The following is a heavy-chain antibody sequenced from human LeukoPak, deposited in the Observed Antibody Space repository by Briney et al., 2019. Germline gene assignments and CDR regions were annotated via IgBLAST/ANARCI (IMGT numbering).Heavy chain of an antibody. Sequence: PGGSLRLSCAASGFTVSSNYMSWVRQAPGKGLEWVSVIYSGGSTYYADSVKGRFTISRDNSKNTLYLQMNSLRAEDTAVYYCASRAADAAFDYWGQGTLVTVSS. V-gene: IGHV3-66*02. D-gene: IGHD6-13*01. CDR3: ASRAADAAFDY. CDR2: IYSGGST. CDR1: GFTVSSNY. J-gene: IGHJ4*02.